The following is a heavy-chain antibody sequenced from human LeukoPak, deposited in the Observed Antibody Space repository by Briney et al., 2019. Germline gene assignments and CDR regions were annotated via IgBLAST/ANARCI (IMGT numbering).Heavy chain of an antibody. CDR3: ARELVSLGTGYFDL. CDR1: GFTFGTYG. V-gene: IGHV3-23*01. CDR2: ITGSSTWT. J-gene: IGHJ2*01. D-gene: IGHD7-27*01. Sequence: GGSLRLSCEASGFTFGTYGMTWVRQAPGKGLEWVSGITGSSTWTYYADSVRGRFTISRDNSKNTLHLQMNNLTADDTAIYYCARELVSLGTGYFDLWGRGTLVTGSS.